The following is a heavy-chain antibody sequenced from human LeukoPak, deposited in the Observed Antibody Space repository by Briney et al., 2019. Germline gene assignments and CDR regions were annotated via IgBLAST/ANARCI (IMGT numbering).Heavy chain of an antibody. CDR2: IYSGGST. Sequence: PGGSLRLSCAASGFTFSSYAMSWVRQAPGKGLEWASVIYSGGSTYYADSVKGRFTISRDNSKNTLYLQMNSLRAEDTAVYYCARVGASGRDYWGQGTLVTVSS. V-gene: IGHV3-66*01. D-gene: IGHD1-26*01. J-gene: IGHJ4*02. CDR3: ARVGASGRDY. CDR1: GFTFSSYA.